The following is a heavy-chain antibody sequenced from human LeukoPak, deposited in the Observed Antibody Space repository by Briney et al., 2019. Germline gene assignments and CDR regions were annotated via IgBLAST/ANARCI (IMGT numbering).Heavy chain of an antibody. J-gene: IGHJ4*02. CDR1: GFTFSTYA. CDR2: ITGDSAYI. CDR3: ARYGVSSSTSYIDF. D-gene: IGHD2-2*01. Sequence: GGSLTLTCTASGFTFSTYALNWVRMAPGPGLNRESCITGDSAYIYYADSVKGRFTISRDNAKNSLYLQMNSLRAEDTAVYYCARYGVSSSTSYIDFWGQGTLVTVSS. V-gene: IGHV3-21*01.